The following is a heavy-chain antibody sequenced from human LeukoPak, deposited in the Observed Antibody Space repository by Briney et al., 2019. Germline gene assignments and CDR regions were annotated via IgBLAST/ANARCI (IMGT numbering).Heavy chain of an antibody. V-gene: IGHV4-4*07. CDR3: ARDLPLTVTTVTTYTTGAFDI. Sequence: PSETLSLTCTVSGGSISSYYWSWIRQPAGKGLEWVGRIYTSGSTNYNPSLKSRVTMPVDTSKNQSSLKLSSVTAADTAVYYCARDLPLTVTTVTTYTTGAFDIWGQGTMVTVSS. CDR2: IYTSGST. CDR1: GGSISSYY. J-gene: IGHJ3*02. D-gene: IGHD4-17*01.